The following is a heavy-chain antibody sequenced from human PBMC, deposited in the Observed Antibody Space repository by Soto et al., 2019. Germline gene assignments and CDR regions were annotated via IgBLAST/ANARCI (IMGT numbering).Heavy chain of an antibody. CDR2: IKSKTDGGTT. Sequence: GGSLRLSCAASGFTFSNAWMCWVRQAPGKGLEWVGRIKSKTDGGTTDYAAPVKGRFTISRDDSKNTLYLQMNSLKTEDTAVYYCTTANGNTMIVVVDYWGQGTLVTVSS. J-gene: IGHJ4*02. D-gene: IGHD3-22*01. CDR3: TTANGNTMIVVVDY. V-gene: IGHV3-15*01. CDR1: GFTFSNAW.